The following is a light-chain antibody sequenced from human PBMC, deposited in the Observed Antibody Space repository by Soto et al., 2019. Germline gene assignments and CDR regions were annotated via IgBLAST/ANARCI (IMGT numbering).Light chain of an antibody. V-gene: IGLV2-14*01. J-gene: IGLJ2*01. Sequence: QSALTQPAYVSGSPGQSITISCTGTSSDVGGYNYVSWYQQHPGKAPKLMIYDVSNRPSGVSNRFSGSKSGNTASLTISGLQSEDEADYYCSSYTSSTPLVVFGGGTKLTVL. CDR1: SSDVGGYNY. CDR3: SSYTSSTPLVV. CDR2: DVS.